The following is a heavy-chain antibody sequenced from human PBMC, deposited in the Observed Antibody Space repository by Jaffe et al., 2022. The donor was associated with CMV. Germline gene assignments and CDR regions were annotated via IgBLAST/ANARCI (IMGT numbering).Heavy chain of an antibody. CDR2: IIPIFRTL. D-gene: IGHD3-22*01. CDR1: GGTFINYA. Sequence: QVQLVQSGAEVKKPGSSVKVSCKASGGTFINYAISWVRQAPGQGLEWMGGIIPIFRTLNYAQKFQGRVTITADESTSTVYMELSSLRSEDTAVYYCAREGPYYSDSSGSWNAFDIWGQGTMVTVFS. CDR3: AREGPYYSDSSGSWNAFDI. V-gene: IGHV1-69*01. J-gene: IGHJ3*02.